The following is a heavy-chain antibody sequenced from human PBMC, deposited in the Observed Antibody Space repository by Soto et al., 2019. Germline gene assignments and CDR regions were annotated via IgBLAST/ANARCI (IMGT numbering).Heavy chain of an antibody. V-gene: IGHV1-18*01. CDR3: ARAGYCSVGSCLARDNWFDP. CDR1: GYTFTSYG. CDR2: ISAYNGNT. J-gene: IGHJ5*02. Sequence: GASVKVSCKASGYTFTSYGISWVRQAPGQGLEWMGWISAYNGNTNYAQKLQGRVTMTTDTSTSTAYMELRSLRSDDTAVYYCARAGYCSVGSCLARDNWFDPWGQGTLVTVSS. D-gene: IGHD2-15*01.